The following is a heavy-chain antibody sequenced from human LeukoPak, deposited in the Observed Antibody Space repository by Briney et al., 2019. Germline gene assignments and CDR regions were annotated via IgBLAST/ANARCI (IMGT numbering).Heavy chain of an antibody. Sequence: SETLSLTCAVYGGSFSGYYWSWIRQPPGKGLEWIGEINHSGTTNYNPSLMSRATISVDTSKNQFSLKLSSVTAADTAVYYCASSSGLGELSTGFDYWGQGTLVTVSS. CDR3: ASSSGLGELSTGFDY. V-gene: IGHV4-34*01. CDR1: GGSFSGYY. J-gene: IGHJ4*02. D-gene: IGHD3-16*02. CDR2: INHSGTT.